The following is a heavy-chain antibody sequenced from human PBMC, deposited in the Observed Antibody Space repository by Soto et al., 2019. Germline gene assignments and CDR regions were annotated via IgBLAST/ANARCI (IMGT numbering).Heavy chain of an antibody. CDR3: ARLVQLLQGRWFDP. CDR2: IYYSGGT. CDR1: GGSISSYY. J-gene: IGHJ5*02. Sequence: PSETLSLTCTVSGGSISSYYWSWIRQPPGKGLEWIGYIYYSGGTYYNPSLKSRVTISVDTSKNQFSLKLSSVTAADTAVYYCARLVQLLQGRWFDPWGQGTLVTVSS. V-gene: IGHV4-59*08. D-gene: IGHD2-15*01.